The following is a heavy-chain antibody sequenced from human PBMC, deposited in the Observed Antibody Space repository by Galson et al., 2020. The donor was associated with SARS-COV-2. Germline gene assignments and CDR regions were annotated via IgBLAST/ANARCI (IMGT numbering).Heavy chain of an antibody. Sequence: ASEPLSLTCNVSGYSISSGYYWMWIRQSPEKGLEWIANIHRSGSTYYNPSLKSRATISVDTSKNQFSLRLKSMTAADTAVYYCARQVVAKTYYFDYWGHGILVTVSS. D-gene: IGHD2-15*01. J-gene: IGHJ4*01. V-gene: IGHV4-38-2*02. CDR3: ARQVVAKTYYFDY. CDR2: IHRSGST. CDR1: GYSISSGYY.